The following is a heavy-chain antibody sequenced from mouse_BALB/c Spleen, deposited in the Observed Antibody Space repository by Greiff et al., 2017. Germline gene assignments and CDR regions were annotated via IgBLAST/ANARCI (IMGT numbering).Heavy chain of an antibody. V-gene: IGHV5-9-4*01. J-gene: IGHJ4*01. Sequence: DVHLVESGGGLVKPGGSLKLSCAASGFTFSSYAMSWVRQSPEKRLEWVAEISSGGSYTYYPDTVTGRFTISRDNAKNTLYLEMSSLRSEDTAMYYCARVKDAMDYWGQGTSVTVSS. CDR1: GFTFSSYA. CDR2: ISSGGSYT. CDR3: ARVKDAMDY.